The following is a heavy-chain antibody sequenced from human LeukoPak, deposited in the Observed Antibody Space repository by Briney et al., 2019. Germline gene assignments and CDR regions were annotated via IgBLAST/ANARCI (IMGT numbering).Heavy chain of an antibody. Sequence: SETLSLTCTVSGGSISSYYWSWIRQPPGKGLEWIGYIYYSGGTNYNPSLKSRVTISVDTSKNQFSLKLSSVTAADTAVYYCARVIGAYNWFDPWGQGTLVTVSS. V-gene: IGHV4-59*01. D-gene: IGHD1-26*01. CDR1: GGSISSYY. J-gene: IGHJ5*02. CDR3: ARVIGAYNWFDP. CDR2: IYYSGGT.